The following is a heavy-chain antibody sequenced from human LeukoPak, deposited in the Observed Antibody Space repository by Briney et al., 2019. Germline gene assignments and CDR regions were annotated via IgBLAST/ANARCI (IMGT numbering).Heavy chain of an antibody. CDR3: ATVVVMDTSY. D-gene: IGHD2-15*01. CDR2: ISSSSSTT. V-gene: IGHV3-48*04. J-gene: IGHJ4*02. Sequence: PGGSLRLSCVNTGSTFSSYSMNWVRQAPGKGLEWVSYISSSSSTTNYADSVKGRFTTSRDNAKKSLYLQMNSLRAEDTAVYYCATVVVMDTSYWGQGTLVIVSS. CDR1: GSTFSSYS.